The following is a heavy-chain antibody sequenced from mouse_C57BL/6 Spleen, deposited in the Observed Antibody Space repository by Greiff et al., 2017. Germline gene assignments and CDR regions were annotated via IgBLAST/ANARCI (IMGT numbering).Heavy chain of an antibody. CDR1: GFTFSDYY. D-gene: IGHD2-1*01. CDR2: INYDGSST. Sequence: EVKLVESEGGLVQPGSSMKLSCTASGFTFSDYYMAWVRQVPEKGLEWVANINYDGSSTYYLDSLKSRFIISRDNAKNILYLQMSSLKSEDTATYYCARDDYGNYPYAMDYWGQGTSVTVSS. J-gene: IGHJ4*01. V-gene: IGHV5-16*01. CDR3: ARDDYGNYPYAMDY.